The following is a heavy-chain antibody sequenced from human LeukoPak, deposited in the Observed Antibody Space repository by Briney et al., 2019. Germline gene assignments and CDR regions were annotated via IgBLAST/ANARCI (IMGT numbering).Heavy chain of an antibody. CDR3: ARDHNYYDSSGYLSY. Sequence: GGSLRLSCAASGFTFSNYAMHWVRQAPGKGLEWVAFIRYDGSNKYYADSVKGRFTISRDNSKNTLYLQMNSLRAEDTAVYYCARDHNYYDSSGYLSYWGQGTLVTVSS. V-gene: IGHV3-30*02. CDR2: IRYDGSNK. J-gene: IGHJ4*02. CDR1: GFTFSNYA. D-gene: IGHD3-22*01.